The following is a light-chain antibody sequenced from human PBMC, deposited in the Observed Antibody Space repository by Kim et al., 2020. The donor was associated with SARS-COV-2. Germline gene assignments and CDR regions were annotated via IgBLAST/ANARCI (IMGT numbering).Light chain of an antibody. V-gene: IGLV3-21*03. CDR3: QVCDSGVV. J-gene: IGLJ2*01. CDR1: NIGSKR. CDR2: YDS. Sequence: VSVTPGRTARSTCGGNNIGSKRVQWYQRKPGQAPVLVVCYDSDRPSGIPERFSGSNSGNTATLTISRVEAGDEDDYYCQVCDSGVVFGGGTQLTVL.